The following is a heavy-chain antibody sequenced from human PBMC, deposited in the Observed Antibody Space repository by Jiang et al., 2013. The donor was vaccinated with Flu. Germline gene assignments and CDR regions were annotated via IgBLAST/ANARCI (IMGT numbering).Heavy chain of an antibody. CDR1: GFPFSDYG. V-gene: IGHV3-23*01. Sequence: VQLLESGGSLVQPGGSLRLSCAASGFPFSDYGMYWVRQPPGKGLEWVSAISADGASTPHADSVRGRFTISRDNSRNTLSLQMNSLRPEDTAVYYCAKRESTAGGQWYFDSWGPEPWSPSP. D-gene: IGHD6-19*01. J-gene: IGHJ4*01. CDR3: AKRESTAGGQWYFDS. CDR2: ISADGAST.